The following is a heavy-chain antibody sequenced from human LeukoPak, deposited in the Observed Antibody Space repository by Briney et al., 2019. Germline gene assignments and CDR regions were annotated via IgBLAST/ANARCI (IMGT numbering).Heavy chain of an antibody. V-gene: IGHV4-59*01. CDR2: IYYSGST. CDR1: GGFISSYY. CDR3: ARDGSSSGWYFPDAFDI. Sequence: SETLSLTCTVSGGFISSYYWSWIRQPPGKGLEWIGYIYYSGSTNYNPSLKSRVTISVDTSKNQFSLKLSSVTAADTAVYYCARDGSSSGWYFPDAFDIWGQGTMVTVSS. D-gene: IGHD6-19*01. J-gene: IGHJ3*02.